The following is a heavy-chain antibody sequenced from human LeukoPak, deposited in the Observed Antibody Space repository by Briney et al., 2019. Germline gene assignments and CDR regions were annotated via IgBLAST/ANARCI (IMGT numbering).Heavy chain of an antibody. J-gene: IGHJ6*02. CDR2: ISYDGSNK. Sequence: ARSLTLSCAAYGFTFSSYAMHWVRQAPGKGLEWVAVISYDGSNKYYADSVKGRFTISRDNSKNTLYLQMNSLRAEDTAVYYCARELGLYYYGMDVWGQGTTVTVSS. V-gene: IGHV3-30-3*01. CDR1: GFTFSSYA. D-gene: IGHD7-27*01. CDR3: ARELGLYYYGMDV.